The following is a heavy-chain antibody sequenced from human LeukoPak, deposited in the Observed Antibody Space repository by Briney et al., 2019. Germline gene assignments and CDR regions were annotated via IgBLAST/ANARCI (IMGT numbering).Heavy chain of an antibody. CDR3: ARDFRESSGSIDY. CDR1: GYTFTRYY. V-gene: IGHV1-2*06. Sequence: GASVKVSCKASGYTFTRYYMHWVRQAPGQGLEWMGRINPNRGGTNYAQKFQGRVTMTRDTSISTAYMELSRLSSDDTAVYYCARDFRESSGSIDYWGQGTLVTVSS. J-gene: IGHJ4*02. D-gene: IGHD6-19*01. CDR2: INPNRGGT.